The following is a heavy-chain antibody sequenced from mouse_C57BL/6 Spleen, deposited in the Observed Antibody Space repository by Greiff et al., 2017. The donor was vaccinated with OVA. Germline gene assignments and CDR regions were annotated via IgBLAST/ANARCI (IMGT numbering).Heavy chain of an antibody. CDR3: TRSYDGYFYYAMDY. Sequence: EVHLVESGEGLVKPGGSLKLSCAASGFTFSSYAMSWVRQTPEKRLEWVAYISSGGDDIYYADTVKGRFTISRGNARNTLYLQMSSLKSDDTAMYYCTRSYDGYFYYAMDYWGQGTSVTVSS. D-gene: IGHD2-3*01. V-gene: IGHV5-9-1*02. CDR1: GFTFSSYA. CDR2: ISSGGDDI. J-gene: IGHJ4*01.